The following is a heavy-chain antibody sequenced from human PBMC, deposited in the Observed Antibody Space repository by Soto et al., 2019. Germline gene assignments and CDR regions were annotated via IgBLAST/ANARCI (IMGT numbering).Heavy chain of an antibody. V-gene: IGHV4-34*01. CDR2: INHSGST. D-gene: IGHD6-19*01. CDR1: GGSFSGYY. J-gene: IGHJ4*02. CDR3: ARGRAVAGKIIDY. Sequence: QVQLQQWGAGLLKPSETLSLTCAVYGGSFSGYYWSWICQPPGKGLEWIGEINHSGSTNYNPSLKSRVTISVDTSKNQFSLKLSSVTAADTAVYYCARGRAVAGKIIDYWGQGTLVTVSS.